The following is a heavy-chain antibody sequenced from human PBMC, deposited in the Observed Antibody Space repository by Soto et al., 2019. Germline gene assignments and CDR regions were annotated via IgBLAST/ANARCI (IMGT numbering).Heavy chain of an antibody. Sequence: QVQLQESGPGLVKPSQTLSLTCTVSGGSISSAGYYRNWIRQHPGKGLEWIGFIYYSGSTYYNPSLKSRVTISLDTSKNQFSLKLSSVTAADTAVFYCARLPVAANGGAIDYWGQGTLVTVSS. CDR2: IYYSGST. J-gene: IGHJ4*02. CDR3: ARLPVAANGGAIDY. D-gene: IGHD6-19*01. CDR1: GGSISSAGYY. V-gene: IGHV4-31*03.